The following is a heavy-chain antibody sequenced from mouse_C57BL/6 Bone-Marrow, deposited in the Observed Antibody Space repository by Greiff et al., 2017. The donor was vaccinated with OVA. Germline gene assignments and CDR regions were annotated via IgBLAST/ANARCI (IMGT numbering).Heavy chain of an antibody. CDR2: IYPGSGNT. CDR1: GYTFTDYY. CDR3: ARLSGYYAPDY. J-gene: IGHJ2*01. Sequence: VQLQQSGPELVKPGASVKISCKASGYTFTDYYINWVKQRPGQGLEWLGWIYPGSGNTKYNEKFKGKATLTVDTSSSTAYMQLSSLTSEDSAVYFCARLSGYYAPDYWGQGTTLTVSS. V-gene: IGHV1-84*01. D-gene: IGHD2-3*01.